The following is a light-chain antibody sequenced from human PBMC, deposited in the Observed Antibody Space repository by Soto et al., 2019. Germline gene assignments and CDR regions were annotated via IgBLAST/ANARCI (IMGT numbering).Light chain of an antibody. CDR3: QHYGSPRT. CDR2: DTS. V-gene: IGKV3-20*01. Sequence: EIVLTQSPGTLSLSPGDRATLSCRASQSVSNYYLAWYQQKPGQAPRLLIYDTSTRATRIPDRFIGSGSGTDFTLTISRLEPEDFAVYYCQHYGSPRTFGQGTKVEIK. J-gene: IGKJ1*01. CDR1: QSVSNYY.